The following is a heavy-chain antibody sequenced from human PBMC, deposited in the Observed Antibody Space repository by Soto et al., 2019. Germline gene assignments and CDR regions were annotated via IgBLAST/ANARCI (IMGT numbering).Heavy chain of an antibody. CDR3: ARGRVDGIVVVTSAPPYSYYYVMDV. V-gene: IGHV4-34*01. J-gene: IGHJ6*02. Sequence: LSLTGAFYGGSFSGYYWSGIRQPPGKGLEWSGEINHSGSTNDNPSLKSRCTISVNTSKNQFSLNLSSVTAADKAVYYCARGRVDGIVVVTSAPPYSYYYVMDVWGQGTPVIVSS. D-gene: IGHD2-2*01. CDR1: GGSFSGYY. CDR2: INHSGST.